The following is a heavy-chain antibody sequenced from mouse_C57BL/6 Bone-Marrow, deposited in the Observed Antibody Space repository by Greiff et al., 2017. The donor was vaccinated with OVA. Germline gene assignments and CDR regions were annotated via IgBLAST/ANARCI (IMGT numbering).Heavy chain of an antibody. V-gene: IGHV14-3*01. D-gene: IGHD1-1*01. Sequence: EVQGVESVAELVRPGASVKLSCTASGFNIKNTYMHWVKQRPEQGLEWIGRIDPANGNTKYAPKFQGKATITADTSSNTAYLQLSSLTSEDTAIYYCPYYYGSRYYYAMDYWGQGTSVTVSS. CDR3: PYYYGSRYYYAMDY. CDR1: GFNIKNTY. J-gene: IGHJ4*01. CDR2: IDPANGNT.